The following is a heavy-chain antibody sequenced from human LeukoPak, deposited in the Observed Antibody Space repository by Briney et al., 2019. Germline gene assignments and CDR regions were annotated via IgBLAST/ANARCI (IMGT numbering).Heavy chain of an antibody. CDR3: AKPPPAILALWVY. Sequence: GGSLRLSCAASGFTFSNYGMHWVRQAPGKGLEWVAFIRYDGSNKYFADSLKGRFTISRDNSKNTLYLQMNSLRAEDTAVYYCAKPPPAILALWVYWGQGTLVTVSS. CDR2: IRYDGSNK. D-gene: IGHD2-2*01. V-gene: IGHV3-30*02. CDR1: GFTFSNYG. J-gene: IGHJ4*02.